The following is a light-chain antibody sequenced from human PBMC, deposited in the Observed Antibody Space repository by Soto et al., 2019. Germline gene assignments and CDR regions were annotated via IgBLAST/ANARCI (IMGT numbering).Light chain of an antibody. CDR3: QQRSNRPPST. V-gene: IGKV3-11*01. CDR2: DAS. J-gene: IGKJ3*01. CDR1: QSVSSY. Sequence: EIVLRQSPATQSLSSRERATLSCRASQSVSSYLAWYQQKPGQAPRLLIYDASNRATGIPARFSGSGSGTDFTLTISSLGTEDFAVYYCQQRSNRPPSTFGPGTKVDIK.